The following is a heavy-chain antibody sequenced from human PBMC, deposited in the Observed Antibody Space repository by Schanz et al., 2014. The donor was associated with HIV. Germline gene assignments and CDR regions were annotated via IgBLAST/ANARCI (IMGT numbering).Heavy chain of an antibody. V-gene: IGHV3-30*18. CDR1: GFTFSTYG. CDR3: AKDRNYYDNRYLGKGNYYYYYGMDV. J-gene: IGHJ6*02. Sequence: VQLVESGGGLVQPGGSLRLSCAASGFTFSTYGMHWVRQAPGKGLEWVAVISHDGSKKYYADSVKGRFTISRDNSKNTMYLKMNSLRVDDTAVYYCAKDRNYYDNRYLGKGNYYYYYGMDVWGQGTTVTVSS. D-gene: IGHD3-22*01. CDR2: ISHDGSKK.